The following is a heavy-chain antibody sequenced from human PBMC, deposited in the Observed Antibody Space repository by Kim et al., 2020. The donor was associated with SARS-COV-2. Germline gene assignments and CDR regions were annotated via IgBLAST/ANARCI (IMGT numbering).Heavy chain of an antibody. CDR2: ISGGALNK. Sequence: GGSLRLSCVASGFTFDTYAMSWVRQVPGKGLEWVAVISGGALNKFYADSVRGRFTISRDNSKDTLYLQMNSLRDEDTAVYYCAKMVIMDGYNYFYYYAMDIWGQGPTVTVSS. J-gene: IGHJ6*02. CDR3: AKMVIMDGYNYFYYYAMDI. CDR1: GFTFDTYA. D-gene: IGHD2-21*01. V-gene: IGHV3-23*01.